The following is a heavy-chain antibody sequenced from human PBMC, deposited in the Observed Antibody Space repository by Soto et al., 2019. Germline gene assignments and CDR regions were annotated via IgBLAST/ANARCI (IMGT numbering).Heavy chain of an antibody. D-gene: IGHD2-15*01. CDR1: GFTFSSYS. V-gene: IGHV3-21*01. Sequence: EVQLVESGGGLVKPGGSLRLSCAASGFTFSSYSMNWVRQAPGKGLEWVSSISSSSSYIYYADSVKGRFTISRDNAKNSLYLQMNGLRAEYTAVYYCARDGRDGSGGSCYSGWFDPWGQGTLVTVSS. CDR3: ARDGRDGSGGSCYSGWFDP. CDR2: ISSSSSYI. J-gene: IGHJ5*02.